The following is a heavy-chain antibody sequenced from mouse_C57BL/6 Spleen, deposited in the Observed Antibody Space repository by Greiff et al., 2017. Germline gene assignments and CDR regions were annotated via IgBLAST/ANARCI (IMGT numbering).Heavy chain of an antibody. V-gene: IGHV1-59*01. CDR2: IDPSDSYT. D-gene: IGHD3-3*01. J-gene: IGHJ1*03. CDR3: ARGTGNWYFDV. CDR1: GYTFTSYW. Sequence: QVQLKQPGAELVRPGTSVKLSCKASGYTFTSYWMHWVKQRPGQGLEWIGVIDPSDSYTNYNQKFKGKATLTVDTSSSTAYMQLSSLTSEDSAVYYCARGTGNWYFDVWGTGTTVTVSS.